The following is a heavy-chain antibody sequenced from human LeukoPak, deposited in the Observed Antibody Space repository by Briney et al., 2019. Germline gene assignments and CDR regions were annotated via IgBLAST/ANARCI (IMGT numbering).Heavy chain of an antibody. D-gene: IGHD2-21*02. CDR1: GGSISSSSYY. Sequence: SETLSLTCTVSGGSISSSSYYWGWIRQPPGKGLEWIGSIYYSESTYYNPSLKSRVTISVDTSKNQFSLKLSSVTAADTAVYYCAKGVKQIVVVTAQHYLDYWGQGTLVTVSS. V-gene: IGHV4-39*01. J-gene: IGHJ4*02. CDR2: IYYSEST. CDR3: AKGVKQIVVVTAQHYLDY.